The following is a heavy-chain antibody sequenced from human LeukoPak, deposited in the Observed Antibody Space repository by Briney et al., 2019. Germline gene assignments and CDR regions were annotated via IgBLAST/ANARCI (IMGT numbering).Heavy chain of an antibody. CDR2: ISGSGGST. D-gene: IGHD4-11*01. J-gene: IGHJ4*02. Sequence: PGGSLRLSCAASGFTFSTYAMSWVRQAPGKGLEWVSGISGSGGSTYYADSVKGRFTIPRDNSKNTLYLQMNSLRAEDTAVYCCANDYSNYLDYWGQGTLVTVSS. CDR3: ANDYSNYLDY. CDR1: GFTFSTYA. V-gene: IGHV3-23*01.